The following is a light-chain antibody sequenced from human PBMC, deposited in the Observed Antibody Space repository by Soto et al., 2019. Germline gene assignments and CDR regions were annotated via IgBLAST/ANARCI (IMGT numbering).Light chain of an antibody. CDR3: QVYGRSPLMYT. J-gene: IGKJ2*01. CDR1: QSVTSDF. Sequence: EIVLTQSPGTLSLSPGERATLSCRASQSVTSDFLAWYQQKPGQAPRLLIYGASSRAAGVPDRFTGSGSGKRLAFTITRLEPEDFAVYYCQVYGRSPLMYTFGQGTKLGVK. V-gene: IGKV3-20*01. CDR2: GAS.